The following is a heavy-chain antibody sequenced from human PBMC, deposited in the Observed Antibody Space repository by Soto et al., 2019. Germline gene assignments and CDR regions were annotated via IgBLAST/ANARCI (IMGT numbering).Heavy chain of an antibody. CDR2: IGGCGGST. CDR3: AKDTNNTIPLNWFDP. V-gene: IGHV3-23*01. CDR1: GFTFSNYA. D-gene: IGHD1-1*01. J-gene: IGHJ5*02. Sequence: GGSLRLSCVASGFTFSNYAMSWVRQAPGKGLELVSVIGGCGGSTYYADSVKGRFTISRDNAKNILFLQMNSLRVEDTAIYYCAKDTNNTIPLNWFDPWGRGTLVTVSS.